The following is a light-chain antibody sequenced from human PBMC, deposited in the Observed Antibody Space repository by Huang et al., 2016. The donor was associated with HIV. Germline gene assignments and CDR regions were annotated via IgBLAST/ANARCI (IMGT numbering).Light chain of an antibody. CDR3: HQYNNWLLS. CDR2: GSS. CDR1: RSVSTN. J-gene: IGKJ4*01. Sequence: EIVMTQSPATLSVSPGQRVTLSCRANRSVSTNLAWYQQRHGQAPRLLIYGSSTRAPCIPARFSGSGSGTDFSLTSSSLQSEDFALYYCHQYNNWLLSFGGGTRA. V-gene: IGKV3-15*01.